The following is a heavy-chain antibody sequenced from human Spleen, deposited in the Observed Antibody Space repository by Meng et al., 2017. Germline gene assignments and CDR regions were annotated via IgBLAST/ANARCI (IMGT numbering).Heavy chain of an antibody. V-gene: IGHV5-51*01. CDR3: ATRPGPVYDRGGYYSYFFDY. CDR2: IYPDDSDT. CDR1: EFSFTSYW. Sequence: GESLKISCKGSEFSFTSYWIGWVRQMPGKGLEWMGIIYPDDSDTRYSPSFEGQVTISADKSISTAYLQWNSLKASDTAMYFCATRPGPVYDRGGYYSYFFDYWGQGTLVTVSS. J-gene: IGHJ4*02. D-gene: IGHD3-22*01.